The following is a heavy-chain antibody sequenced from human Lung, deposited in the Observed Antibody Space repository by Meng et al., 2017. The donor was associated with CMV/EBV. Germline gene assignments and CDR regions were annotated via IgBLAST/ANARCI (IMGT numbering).Heavy chain of an antibody. Sequence: GGSLRLXCKGSGYSFTSYWLGWVRQMPGKGLEWMGIIYPGDSDTRYSPSFQGQVTISADKSISTAYLQWSSLKASDTAMYYCSRGMATITGDAFDIWGQGXMVTVSS. CDR1: GYSFTSYW. V-gene: IGHV5-51*01. CDR3: SRGMATITGDAFDI. CDR2: IYPGDSDT. D-gene: IGHD5-24*01. J-gene: IGHJ3*02.